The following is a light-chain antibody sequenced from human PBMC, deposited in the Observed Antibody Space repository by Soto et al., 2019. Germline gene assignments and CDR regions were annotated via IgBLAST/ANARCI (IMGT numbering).Light chain of an antibody. CDR2: DPS. V-gene: IGKV1-5*01. J-gene: IGKJ1*01. CDR1: QSFSSW. Sequence: DIQMTQSPPTLPAFVGDTVTITCRASQSFSSWLAWYQQKPGTAPNLLIYDPSSLASGVPSRFSGSGSGTKFTLTIRSLHPDDFATYYCQQYISFPKTFGQGTKVEMK. CDR3: QQYISFPKT.